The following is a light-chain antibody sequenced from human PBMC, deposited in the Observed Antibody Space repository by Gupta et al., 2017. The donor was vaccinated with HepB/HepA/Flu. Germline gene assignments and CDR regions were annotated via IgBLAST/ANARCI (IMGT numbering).Light chain of an antibody. CDR2: AAS. CDR1: QGIGND. Sequence: AIQMTQSPSSLSASVGDRVTITCRASQGIGNDLGWYQQKPGKGPKLLIYAASRWQSGVTSRFSGSGTGTDFTLTINSLQPEDFATYYCLQEYNYPRTFGQGTKVEIK. CDR3: LQEYNYPRT. V-gene: IGKV1-6*01. J-gene: IGKJ1*01.